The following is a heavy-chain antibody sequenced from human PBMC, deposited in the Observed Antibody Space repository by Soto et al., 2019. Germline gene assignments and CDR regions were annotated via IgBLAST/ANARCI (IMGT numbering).Heavy chain of an antibody. Sequence: ASVKVSCKASGYTFTSYAMHWARQAPGQRLEWMGWINAGNGNTKYSQKFQGRVTITRDTSASTAYMELSSLRSEDTAVYYCARGPYCSSTSCYYGWFDPWGQGTLVTVSS. CDR2: INAGNGNT. V-gene: IGHV1-3*01. D-gene: IGHD2-2*01. J-gene: IGHJ5*02. CDR1: GYTFTSYA. CDR3: ARGPYCSSTSCYYGWFDP.